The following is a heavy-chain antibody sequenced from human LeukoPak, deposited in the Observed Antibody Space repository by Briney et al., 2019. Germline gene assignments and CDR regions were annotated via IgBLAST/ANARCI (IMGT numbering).Heavy chain of an antibody. J-gene: IGHJ4*02. D-gene: IGHD4-17*01. CDR2: ISGSGGST. V-gene: IGHV3-23*01. CDR3: AKDGKLRDTYFDY. Sequence: GGTLRLSCAASGFTFSSYGMSWVRQAPGKGLEWVSAISGSGGSTYYADSVKGRFTISRDNSKNTLYLQMNSLRAEDTAVYYCAKDGKLRDTYFDYWGQGTLVTVSS. CDR1: GFTFSSYG.